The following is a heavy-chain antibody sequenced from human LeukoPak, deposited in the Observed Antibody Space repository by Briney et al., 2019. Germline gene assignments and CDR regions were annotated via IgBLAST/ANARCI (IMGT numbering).Heavy chain of an antibody. Sequence: GGSLRLSCAASGFSFISYWMHWVRQTPGKRLVWVSGISWNSGSIGYADSEKGRFTISRDNAKNSLYLQMNSLRAEDMALYYCAKGLGSSSWFSSDYWGQGTLVTVSS. CDR3: AKGLGSSSWFSSDY. V-gene: IGHV3-9*03. D-gene: IGHD6-13*01. CDR1: GFSFISYW. J-gene: IGHJ4*02. CDR2: ISWNSGSI.